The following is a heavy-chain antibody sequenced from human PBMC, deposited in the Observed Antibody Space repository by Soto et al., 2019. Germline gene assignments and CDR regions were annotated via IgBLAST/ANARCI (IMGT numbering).Heavy chain of an antibody. CDR3: VFGDCTTTSCSYYFYGLDV. CDR2: ILPIFGSP. CDR1: GGNFRRYA. V-gene: IGHV1-69*01. D-gene: IGHD2-2*01. J-gene: IGHJ6*02. Sequence: QVQLVQSGAEVKKPGSSVKVSCKASGGNFRRYAISWVRQAPGQGLDWMGGILPIFGSPSHAQKFQGRVTVTADESTSTAYLELTSLTSEDTAMYYCVFGDCTTTSCSYYFYGLDVWGQGSPVTVSS.